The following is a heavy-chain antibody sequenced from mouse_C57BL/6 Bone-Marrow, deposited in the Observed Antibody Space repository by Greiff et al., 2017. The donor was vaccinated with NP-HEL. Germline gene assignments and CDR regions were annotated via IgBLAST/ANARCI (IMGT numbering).Heavy chain of an antibody. CDR3: ASLYGSNDY. V-gene: IGHV1-22*01. CDR1: GYTFTDYN. J-gene: IGHJ2*01. CDR2: INPNNGGT. D-gene: IGHD1-1*01. Sequence: EVKLQESGPELVKPGASVKMSCKASGYTFTDYNMHWVKQSHGKSLEWIGYINPNNGGTSYNQKFKGKATLTVNKSSSTAYMELRSLTSEDSAVYYCASLYGSNDYWGQGTTLTVSS.